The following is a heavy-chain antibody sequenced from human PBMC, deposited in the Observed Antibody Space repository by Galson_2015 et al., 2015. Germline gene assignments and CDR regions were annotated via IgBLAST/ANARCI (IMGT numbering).Heavy chain of an antibody. CDR1: GYTFSGYF. V-gene: IGHV1-2*06. D-gene: IGHD2-2*01. J-gene: IGHJ4*02. Sequence: VSCKASGYTFSGYFLHWVRQAPGQGLEWMGRINPNSGGTNYTQKFQGRVTMTRDTSISTVYMELSSLRSDDSAVYYCARGRQLLDHWGQGTLVTVSS. CDR2: INPNSGGT. CDR3: ARGRQLLDH.